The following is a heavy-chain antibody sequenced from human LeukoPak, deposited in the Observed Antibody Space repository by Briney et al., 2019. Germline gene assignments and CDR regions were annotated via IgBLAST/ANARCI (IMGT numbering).Heavy chain of an antibody. D-gene: IGHD2-21*01. CDR2: IYSGGST. CDR3: ARIFYCGGDCR. V-gene: IGHV3-66*02. Sequence: GGSLRLSCAASGFTFSSYSMNWVRQAPGKGLEWVSVIYSGGSTYYADSVKGRFTISRDNSKNTLYLQMNSLRAEDTAVYYCARIFYCGGDCRWGQGTLVTVSS. J-gene: IGHJ4*02. CDR1: GFTFSSYS.